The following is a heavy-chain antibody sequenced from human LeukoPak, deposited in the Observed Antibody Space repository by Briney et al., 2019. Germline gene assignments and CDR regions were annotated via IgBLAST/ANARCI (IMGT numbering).Heavy chain of an antibody. CDR1: GYTFTSYY. V-gene: IGHV1-46*01. D-gene: IGHD3-10*01. J-gene: IGHJ4*02. CDR3: AKDSSRSYLDH. Sequence: ASVKVSCKASGYTFTSYYMHWVRQGPGQGLEWMGIIHPNSGSTTYAQKFQGRVTMTRDTSTSTVYMELSSLRSEDTAVYYCAKDSSRSYLDHWGQGTLVTDSS. CDR2: IHPNSGST.